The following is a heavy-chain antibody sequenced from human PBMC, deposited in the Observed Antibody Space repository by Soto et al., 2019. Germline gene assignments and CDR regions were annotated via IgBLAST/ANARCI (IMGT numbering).Heavy chain of an antibody. D-gene: IGHD3-22*01. CDR2: ISGSGGNI. CDR3: ARDWGPVVITFDF. J-gene: IGHJ4*02. V-gene: IGHV3-23*01. Sequence: EVQLLESGGGWVKPGGSLRLSCVVSGLSFDTYAMSWVRQAPGKGLEWVSVISGSGGNIWYADSVKDRFTISRDNSKNTLYLQMSSLRVEDTAVYYCARDWGPVVITFDFWGQGTLVTVSS. CDR1: GLSFDTYA.